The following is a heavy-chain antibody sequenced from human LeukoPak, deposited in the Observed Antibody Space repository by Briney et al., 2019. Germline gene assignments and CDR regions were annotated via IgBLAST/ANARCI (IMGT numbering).Heavy chain of an antibody. CDR2: TYYRSKWHN. CDR3: ARDNDAFDI. CDR1: GDSVPSTSVA. V-gene: IGHV6-1*01. J-gene: IGHJ3*02. Sequence: SQTLSLTCAVSGDSVPSTSVAWNWIRQSPSRGLEWLGRTYYRSKWHNDYAVSVKSRITINPDTSKNQFSLQLNSVTPEDTAVYYCARDNDAFDIWGQGTMVTVSS.